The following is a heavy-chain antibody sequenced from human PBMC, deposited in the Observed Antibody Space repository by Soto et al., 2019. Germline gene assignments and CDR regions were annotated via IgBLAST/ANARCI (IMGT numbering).Heavy chain of an antibody. CDR1: GLTFRDSA. CDR3: ARDGPSHARPTELGYYPDHDAFDI. D-gene: IGHD7-27*01. V-gene: IGHV1-58*01. CDR2: IVVGSGNT. Sequence: ASVKVSCKASGLTFRDSAVQWVRQRRGHRLEWIGWIVVGSGNTNYAQDFQGRVTISRDMTTDTVYMELSSLRSEDTAVYYCARDGPSHARPTELGYYPDHDAFDIWGQGTMVT. J-gene: IGHJ3*02.